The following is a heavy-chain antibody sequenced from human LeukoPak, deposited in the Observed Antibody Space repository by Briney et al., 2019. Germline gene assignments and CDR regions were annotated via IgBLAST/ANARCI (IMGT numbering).Heavy chain of an antibody. CDR1: GGSISNYY. J-gene: IGHJ5*02. CDR3: ARGTMMVRP. D-gene: IGHD3-22*01. V-gene: IGHV4-59*01. CDR2: IYYSGST. Sequence: PSETLSLPCTVSGGSISNYYWSGIRQPPGKGLEWIGFIYYSGSTTYNPSLKSRATISVDTSKNQFSLKLSSVTAADTAVYYCARGTMMVRPWGQGTLVTVSS.